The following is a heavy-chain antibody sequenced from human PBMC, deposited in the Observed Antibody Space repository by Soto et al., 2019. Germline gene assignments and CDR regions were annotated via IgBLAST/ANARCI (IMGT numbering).Heavy chain of an antibody. J-gene: IGHJ4*02. CDR1: GFTFSSYW. D-gene: IGHD3-22*01. CDR3: ARWRPDDSSGYYLDY. Sequence: GGSLRLSCAASGFTFSSYWMSWVRQAPGKGLEWVANIKQDGSAKYYVDSVKGRFTISRDNAENSLYLQINSLRAEDTAVYYCARWRPDDSSGYYLDYWGQGTLVTVSS. V-gene: IGHV3-7*01. CDR2: IKQDGSAK.